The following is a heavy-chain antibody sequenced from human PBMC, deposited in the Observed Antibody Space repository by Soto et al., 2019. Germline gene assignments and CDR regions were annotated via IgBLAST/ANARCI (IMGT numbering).Heavy chain of an antibody. J-gene: IGHJ4*02. Sequence: AASVEVSCKASGYTFTSYSMHWVRQAPGQRLEWMGWINAGNGYTKYSQKFQGRVTITRDTSASTAYMELSSLRSEDTAVYYCARDPGGYFDWLLFDYWGQGTLVTVSS. V-gene: IGHV1-3*01. D-gene: IGHD3-9*01. CDR3: ARDPGGYFDWLLFDY. CDR1: GYTFTSYS. CDR2: INAGNGYT.